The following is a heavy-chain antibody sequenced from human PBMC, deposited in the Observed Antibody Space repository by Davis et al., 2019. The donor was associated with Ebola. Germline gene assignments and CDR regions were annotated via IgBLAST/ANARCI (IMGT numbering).Heavy chain of an antibody. J-gene: IGHJ4*02. CDR1: GGSFSGYY. CDR3: ATHDYGDSRRIDY. Sequence: PSETLSLTCAVYGGSFSGYYWSWIRQPPGKGLEWIGEINHSGSTNYNPSLKSRVTISVDTSKNQFSLKLSSVTAADTAVYYCATHDYGDSRRIDYWGQGTLVTVSS. CDR2: INHSGST. D-gene: IGHD4-17*01. V-gene: IGHV4-34*01.